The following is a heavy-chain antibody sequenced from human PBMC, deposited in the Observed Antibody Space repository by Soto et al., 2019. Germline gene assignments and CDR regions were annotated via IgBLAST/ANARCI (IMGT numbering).Heavy chain of an antibody. Sequence: SVKVSCKASGYTFTSYYMHWVRQAPGQGLEWMGIINPSGGSTSYAQKFQGRVTMTRDTSTSTVYMELSSLRSEDTAVYYCARVRGYCSSTSCYLDVWGQGTTVTVSS. CDR3: ARVRGYCSSTSCYLDV. CDR2: INPSGGST. D-gene: IGHD2-2*01. J-gene: IGHJ6*02. V-gene: IGHV1-46*01. CDR1: GYTFTSYY.